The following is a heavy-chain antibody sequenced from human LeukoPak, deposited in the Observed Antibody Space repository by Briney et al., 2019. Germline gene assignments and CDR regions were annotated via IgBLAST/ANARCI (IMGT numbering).Heavy chain of an antibody. J-gene: IGHJ4*02. V-gene: IGHV3-30*03. Sequence: GGSLRLSCAASGFTFSSYGMHWVRQAPGKGLEWVAVISYDGSNKYYADSVKGRFTISRDNSKNTLYLQMNSLRAEDTAVYYCAGRNFDYWGQGTLVTVSS. CDR3: AGRNFDY. D-gene: IGHD6-6*01. CDR2: ISYDGSNK. CDR1: GFTFSSYG.